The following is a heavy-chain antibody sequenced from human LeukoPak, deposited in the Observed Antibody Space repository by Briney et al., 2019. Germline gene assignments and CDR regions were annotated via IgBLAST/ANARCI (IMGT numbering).Heavy chain of an antibody. D-gene: IGHD3-22*01. Sequence: GGSLRLSCAASGFTFSRYAMHWVRQTPGRGLAWVTVISYDGSNKYYADSVKGRFTTSRDNSKNTLYLQMNSLRAEDTAIYYCAREGGDSSGYTFNWFDPWGQGTLVTVSS. CDR2: ISYDGSNK. CDR3: AREGGDSSGYTFNWFDP. J-gene: IGHJ5*02. CDR1: GFTFSRYA. V-gene: IGHV3-30*04.